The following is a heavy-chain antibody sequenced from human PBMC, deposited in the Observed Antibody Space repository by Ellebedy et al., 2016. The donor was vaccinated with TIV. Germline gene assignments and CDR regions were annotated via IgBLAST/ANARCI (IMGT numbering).Heavy chain of an antibody. CDR2: IRNKDDSYIT. J-gene: IGHJ4*02. V-gene: IGHV3-72*01. Sequence: GESLKISCAASGFTFSDEFMDWVRQAPGKGLEWVGRIRNKDDSYITDYAASVKGRFSISRDDSTNSLYLQMNSLKTEDTAMYYCSALQRDFWGQGALVTFSS. CDR1: GFTFSDEF. CDR3: SALQRDF. D-gene: IGHD5-18*01.